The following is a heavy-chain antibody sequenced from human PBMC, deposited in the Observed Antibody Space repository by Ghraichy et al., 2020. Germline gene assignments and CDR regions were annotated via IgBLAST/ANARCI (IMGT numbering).Heavy chain of an antibody. J-gene: IGHJ4*02. CDR3: ARILCPNDVCYYPPNYFDY. CDR2: IKQDGSEK. Sequence: GGSLRLSCAASAFAFSRYWMSWVRQAPGKGLEWVANIKQDGSEKYYVDSVKGRFTISRDNAQNSLYLQMNSLKAEDTAVYYCARILCPNDVCYYPPNYFDYWGQGTLVTVSS. V-gene: IGHV3-7*03. CDR1: AFAFSRYW. D-gene: IGHD2-8*01.